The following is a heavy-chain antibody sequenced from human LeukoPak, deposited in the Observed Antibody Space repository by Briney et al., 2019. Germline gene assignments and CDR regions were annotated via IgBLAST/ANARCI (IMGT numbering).Heavy chain of an antibody. CDR3: ARGPDPFVVIPAAISPLFDY. D-gene: IGHD2-2*02. J-gene: IGHJ4*02. CDR1: GYTFTGYY. Sequence: ASVKVSCKASGYTFTGYYMHWVRQAPGQGLEWMGWINPSGGSTSYAQKFQGRVTMTRDTSTSTVYMELSSLRSEDTAVYYCARGPDPFVVIPAAISPLFDYWGQGTLVTVSS. V-gene: IGHV1-46*01. CDR2: INPSGGST.